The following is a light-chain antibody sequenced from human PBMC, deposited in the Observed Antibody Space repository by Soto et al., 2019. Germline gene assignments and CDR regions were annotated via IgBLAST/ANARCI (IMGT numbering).Light chain of an antibody. Sequence: EMVVTQSPASLSVSPGERVTLSCRASESGSRNLAWYQQKPGQAPRLLIYGASTRATGIPARFSGSGSGTDFNLTITSLQSEDFAVYYCQQYYHWPRTFGQGTKVE. J-gene: IGKJ1*01. CDR3: QQYYHWPRT. V-gene: IGKV3-15*01. CDR1: ESGSRN. CDR2: GAS.